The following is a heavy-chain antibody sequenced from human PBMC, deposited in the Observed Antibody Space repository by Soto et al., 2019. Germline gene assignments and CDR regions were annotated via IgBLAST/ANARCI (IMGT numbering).Heavy chain of an antibody. CDR1: GGTFSSYA. V-gene: IGHV1-69*01. J-gene: IGHJ6*02. Sequence: QVQLVQSGAEVKKPGSSVKVSCKASGGTFSSYAISWVRQAPGQGLEWMGGIIPIFGTANYAQKFQGRVTITADESTSTAYMELSSLRSEDTAVYYCARGSRYYYGGKQQYYYGMDVWGQGTTVTVSS. D-gene: IGHD3-22*01. CDR2: IIPIFGTA. CDR3: ARGSRYYYGGKQQYYYGMDV.